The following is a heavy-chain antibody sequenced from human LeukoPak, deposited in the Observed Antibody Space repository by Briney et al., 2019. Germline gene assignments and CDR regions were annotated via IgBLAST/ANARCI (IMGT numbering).Heavy chain of an antibody. CDR1: GGSISSSSNY. CDR3: ARHPKITIFGVVKGDWFDP. D-gene: IGHD3-3*01. J-gene: IGHJ5*02. Sequence: PSETLSLTCTVSGGSISSSSNYWGWIRQPPGKGLEWIGSIYYSGSTYYNPSLKSRVTISVDTSKNQFSLKLSSVTAADTAVYYCARHPKITIFGVVKGDWFDPWGQGTLVTVSS. V-gene: IGHV4-39*01. CDR2: IYYSGST.